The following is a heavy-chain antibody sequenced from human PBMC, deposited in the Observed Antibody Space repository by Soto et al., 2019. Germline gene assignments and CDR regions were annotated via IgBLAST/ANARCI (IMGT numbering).Heavy chain of an antibody. J-gene: IGHJ4*02. V-gene: IGHV2-70*20. CDR3: ARVVGAALDY. Sequence: CGPTLVNPTPTLPLTSTFSGSSPTTSGMCLSWVRQPPGKALEWLALIDWRDDKYYSTSLKTRLTVSKDTSKNRVVLTVTNMDPVDTASYYCARVVGAALDYWGQGTLVTVS. CDR1: GSSPTTSGMC. D-gene: IGHD1-26*01. CDR2: IDWRDDK.